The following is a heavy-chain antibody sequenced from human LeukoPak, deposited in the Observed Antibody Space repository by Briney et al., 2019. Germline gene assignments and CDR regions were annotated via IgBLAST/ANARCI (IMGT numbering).Heavy chain of an antibody. D-gene: IGHD3-10*01. CDR2: FYPGDSDT. J-gene: IGHJ6*02. Sequence: GESLKISCKGFGYTFTNYWIGWVRQMPGKGLEWMGIFYPGDSDTRYSPSFQGQVTISADTSTSTAYLQWSSLEASDTAMYYCARDFYGSGSAPDYYGMDVWGQGTTVTVSS. V-gene: IGHV5-51*01. CDR3: ARDFYGSGSAPDYYGMDV. CDR1: GYTFTNYW.